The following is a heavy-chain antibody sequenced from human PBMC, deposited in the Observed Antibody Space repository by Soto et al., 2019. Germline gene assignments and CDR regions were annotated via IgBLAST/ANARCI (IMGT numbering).Heavy chain of an antibody. CDR3: TKESSGRPYYFRI. CDR1: GFAFDDFP. D-gene: IGHD6-19*01. J-gene: IGHJ1*01. CDR2: IRWNGAKI. Sequence: PGGSLRLSCAASGFAFDDFPMHWVRQAPGKGLEWVSGIRWNGAKIGYGGSVKGRFTISRDNAKNSLYLEMNSLRDEDTALYFCTKESSGRPYYFRIWGQGTLVTVSS. V-gene: IGHV3-9*01.